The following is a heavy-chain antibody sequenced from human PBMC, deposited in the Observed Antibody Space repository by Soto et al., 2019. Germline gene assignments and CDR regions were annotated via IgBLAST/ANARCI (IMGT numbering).Heavy chain of an antibody. V-gene: IGHV3-23*01. CDR1: GLKFGGYV. CDR3: AKDRRLLILYHFGS. J-gene: IGHJ4*02. CDR2: ISGSGDSE. D-gene: IGHD3-3*01. Sequence: PGGSLRLSCAASGLKFGGYVMSWVRKAPGKGLEWVSSISGSGDSEHYADSVKGRFIISRDNSKNTLYLQMNSLRAEDTAVYSCAKDRRLLILYHFGSWGQGTLVTVSS.